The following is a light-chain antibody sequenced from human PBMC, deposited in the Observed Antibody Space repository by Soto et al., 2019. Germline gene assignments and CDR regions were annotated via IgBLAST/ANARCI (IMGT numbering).Light chain of an antibody. CDR3: QQRRNLLT. Sequence: EIVLTQSPATLSLSAGERATLSCRASQSVSNFLAWYQQKPGQAPRLLIYDASNRATGIPARFSGGGSGTAFPLTISSLEPEDFAVYFCQQRRNLLTFGGGTKVEIK. CDR2: DAS. V-gene: IGKV3-11*01. CDR1: QSVSNF. J-gene: IGKJ4*01.